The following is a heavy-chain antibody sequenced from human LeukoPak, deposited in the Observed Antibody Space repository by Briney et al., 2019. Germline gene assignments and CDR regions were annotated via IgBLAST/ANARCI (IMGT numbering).Heavy chain of an antibody. CDR3: ARDWYYDFWSGYYFDNWFDP. D-gene: IGHD3-3*01. Sequence: ASVKVSCKASGGTFSSYAISWVRQAPGQGLEWMGGIIPIFGTANYAQKFQGRVTITADESTSTAYMELSSLRSEDTAVYYCARDWYYDFWSGYYFDNWFDPWGQGTLVTVSS. V-gene: IGHV1-69*01. CDR2: IIPIFGTA. CDR1: GGTFSSYA. J-gene: IGHJ5*02.